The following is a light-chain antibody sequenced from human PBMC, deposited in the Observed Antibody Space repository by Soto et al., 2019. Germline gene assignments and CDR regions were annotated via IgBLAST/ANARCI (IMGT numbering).Light chain of an antibody. CDR2: GLS. Sequence: EIVMTQSPATLSLSPGERATLSCRASQRITTVAWYQQKPGQAPRLLIYGLSIRAPGVPARFSVSGSGTEFTLTSGSLQSEDFAVYFCQQYYDWPTFGQGTRVEVK. CDR1: QRITT. J-gene: IGKJ1*01. CDR3: QQYYDWPT. V-gene: IGKV3-15*01.